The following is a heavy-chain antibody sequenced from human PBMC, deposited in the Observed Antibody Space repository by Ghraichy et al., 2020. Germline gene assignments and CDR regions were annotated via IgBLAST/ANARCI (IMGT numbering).Heavy chain of an antibody. CDR1: GFTFSSYG. D-gene: IGHD6-13*01. CDR2: IWYDGSNK. V-gene: IGHV3-33*01. Sequence: LSLTCAASGFTFSSYGMHWVRQAPGKRLEWVAIIWYDGSNKCYADSVKGRFTISRDNSKNTLYLQMNSLRAEDTAVYYCARAFSAGRDYWGQGTLVTVSS. J-gene: IGHJ4*02. CDR3: ARAFSAGRDY.